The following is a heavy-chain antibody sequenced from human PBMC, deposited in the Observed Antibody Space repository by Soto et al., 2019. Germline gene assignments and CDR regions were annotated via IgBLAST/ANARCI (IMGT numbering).Heavy chain of an antibody. CDR1: GGYLFRGGYS. J-gene: IGHJ5*02. CDR2: AYPRGST. Sequence: RSETLSLTCAVSGGYLFRGGYSFICIRQAPGKGLELIGTAYPRGSTYYAPSLKSRVTISLDLSKNQFSLNLNSVTAADTAVYYCARVAGSGWYDAWGQGTLVTVSS. CDR3: ARVAGSGWYDA. V-gene: IGHV4-30-2*01. D-gene: IGHD6-19*01.